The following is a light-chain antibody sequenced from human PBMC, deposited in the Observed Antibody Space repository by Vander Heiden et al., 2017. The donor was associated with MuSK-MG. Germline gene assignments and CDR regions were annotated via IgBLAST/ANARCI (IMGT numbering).Light chain of an antibody. CDR1: RDISKS. J-gene: IGKJ1*01. V-gene: IGKV1-NL1*01. CDR3: QQYYSTLGT. Sequence: DIQMTQSPSSLSASVGDRVTLTCRASRDISKSLAWYQQKPGKAPKLLLFDASRLEGGVPSRFSGSGSGSAYTLTITSLQPEDFATYYCQQYYSTLGTFGQGTRVDLK. CDR2: DAS.